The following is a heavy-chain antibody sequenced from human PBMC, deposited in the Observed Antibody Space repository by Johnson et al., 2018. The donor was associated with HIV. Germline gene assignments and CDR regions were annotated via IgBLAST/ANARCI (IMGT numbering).Heavy chain of an antibody. CDR2: IWFDGNTE. CDR1: GFTFSNYG. D-gene: IGHD2-2*01. V-gene: IGHV3-33*01. CDR3: ARGGSSTSLDAFDI. Sequence: VQLVESGGGVVQPGRSLRLSCAASGFTFSNYGMHWVRQAPGKGLEWVAIIWFDGNTEYYADSVKGRFTISRDNSKNTLYLQMNSLRAEDTAVYYCARGGSSTSLDAFDIWGQGTMVTVSS. J-gene: IGHJ3*02.